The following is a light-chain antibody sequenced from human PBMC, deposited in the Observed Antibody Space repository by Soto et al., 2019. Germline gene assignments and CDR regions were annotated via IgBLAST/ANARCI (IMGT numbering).Light chain of an antibody. CDR1: SSDVGGYNY. J-gene: IGLJ1*01. Sequence: QSVLTQPASVSGSPGQSITISCTGTSSDVGGYNYVSWYQQDPGKAPKLMIFDVSNRPSGVSNRFSGSKSGNTASLTISGLQAEDEADYYCSSYTRSSTYVFGTGTKLTVL. CDR3: SSYTRSSTYV. CDR2: DVS. V-gene: IGLV2-14*01.